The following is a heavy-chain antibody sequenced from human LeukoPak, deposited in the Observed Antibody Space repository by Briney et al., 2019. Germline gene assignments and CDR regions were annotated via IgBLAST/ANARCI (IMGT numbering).Heavy chain of an antibody. V-gene: IGHV4-34*01. CDR3: AKEGPSFGVVTYYFDD. J-gene: IGHJ4*02. CDR2: INHSGST. CDR1: GGSFSAYY. Sequence: PSETLSLTCAVYGGSFSAYYWSWIRQPPGKGLEWIGEINHSGSTNYNPSLKSRVTISVDTSKNQFSLKLSSVTAADTAVYYCAKEGPSFGVVTYYFDDWGQGTLVTVSS. D-gene: IGHD3-3*01.